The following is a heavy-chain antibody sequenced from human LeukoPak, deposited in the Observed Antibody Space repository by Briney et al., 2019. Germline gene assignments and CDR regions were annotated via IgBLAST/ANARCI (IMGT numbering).Heavy chain of an antibody. V-gene: IGHV4-38-2*02. CDR3: ASPRDVAVVVGATAGYFDL. J-gene: IGHJ2*01. CDR2: IYPSGST. D-gene: IGHD2-15*01. CDR1: GYSISSGYY. Sequence: PSETLSLTCTVSGYSISSGYYWGWIRQPPGKRLEWIGSIYPSGSTFYNPSLKGRVTMSADTSRNQFSLKLTSMTAADTAVYYCASPRDVAVVVGATAGYFDLWGRGTLVTVSS.